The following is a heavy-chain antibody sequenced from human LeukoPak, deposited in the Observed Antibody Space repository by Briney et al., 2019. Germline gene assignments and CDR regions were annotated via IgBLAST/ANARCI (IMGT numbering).Heavy chain of an antibody. D-gene: IGHD2-2*01. CDR3: ARELSTSVPDY. Sequence: GASVKVSCKASGYTFTSHAISWVRQATGLGLEWMGWIKPNSGSTGHAQKFQGRVVFTSDNSIGTAYMELSSLRSEDTAVYYCARELSTSVPDYWGQGTLVTVSS. CDR1: GYTFTSHA. J-gene: IGHJ4*02. V-gene: IGHV1-8*03. CDR2: IKPNSGST.